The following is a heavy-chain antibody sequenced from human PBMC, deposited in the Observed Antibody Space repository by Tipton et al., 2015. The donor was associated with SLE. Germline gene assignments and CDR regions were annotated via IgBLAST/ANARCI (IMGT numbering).Heavy chain of an antibody. CDR1: GGSISSYY. V-gene: IGHV4-59*01. CDR2: IYYSGST. Sequence: TLSLTCTVSGGSISSYYWSWIRQPPGKGLEWIGYIYYSGSTKYNPSLKSRVTISLDTSKNQFSLQLSSVTAADTAVYYCARVENPLYSSSWYKGYFDLWGRGTLVTVSS. CDR3: ARVENPLYSSSWYKGYFDL. D-gene: IGHD6-13*01. J-gene: IGHJ2*01.